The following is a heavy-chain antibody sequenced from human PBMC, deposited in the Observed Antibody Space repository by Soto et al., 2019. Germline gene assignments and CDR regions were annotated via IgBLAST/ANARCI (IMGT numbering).Heavy chain of an antibody. CDR3: ARARGGYYLVN. Sequence: QLQLQESASGLVKPSQTLALTCSVSGGSISDSRHTWSWVRQPPGKALEWIGYIDDRGNTYYHPSLRPRATLSVDTSKNQFALQLTAVTAADTAVYFCARARGGYYLVNWGQGTLVTVSS. V-gene: IGHV4-30-2*01. CDR1: GGSISDSRHT. J-gene: IGHJ4*02. CDR2: IDDRGNT. D-gene: IGHD2-15*01.